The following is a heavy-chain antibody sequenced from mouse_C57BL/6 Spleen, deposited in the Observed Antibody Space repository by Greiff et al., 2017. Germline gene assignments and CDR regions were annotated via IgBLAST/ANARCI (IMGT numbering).Heavy chain of an antibody. V-gene: IGHV1-80*01. J-gene: IGHJ4*01. CDR3: ARGTITTVVEDYAMDY. Sequence: PLQQSGAELVKPGASVKISCKASGYAFSSYWMNWVKQRPGKGLEWIGQIYPGDGDTNYNGKFKGKATLTADKSSSTAYMQLSSLTSEDSAVYFCARGTITTVVEDYAMDYWGQGTSVTVSS. D-gene: IGHD1-1*01. CDR1: GYAFSSYW. CDR2: IYPGDGDT.